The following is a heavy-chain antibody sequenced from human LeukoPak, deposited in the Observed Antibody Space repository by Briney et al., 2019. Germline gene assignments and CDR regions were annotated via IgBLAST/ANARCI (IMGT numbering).Heavy chain of an antibody. CDR2: ISTSSSYI. CDR3: PRSSWFGEEGFGP. V-gene: IGHV3-21*01. CDR1: GFTFSGYC. D-gene: IGHD3-10*01. J-gene: IGHJ5*02. Sequence: GGSLRLSCAASGFTFSGYCMNWVRQAPGKGLEWVSSISTSSSYIYYADSVKGRFTISRDNAKNSLYLQMNSLRAEDTAVYYCPRSSWFGEEGFGPLVQGTLVTGPS.